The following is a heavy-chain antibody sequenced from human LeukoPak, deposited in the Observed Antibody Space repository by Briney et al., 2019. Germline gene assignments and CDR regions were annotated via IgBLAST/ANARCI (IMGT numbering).Heavy chain of an antibody. J-gene: IGHJ5*02. D-gene: IGHD3-10*01. CDR2: IYHSGST. CDR1: GASISSGGYS. V-gene: IGHV4-30-2*01. CDR3: ARRHGSGSYYNGYNWFDP. Sequence: PSQTLSLTCAVSGASISSGGYSWIWIRQPPGKGLEWIGYIYHSGSTYYNPSPKSRVTISVDRSQNQFSLRLSYVTAADTAVYYCARRHGSGSYYNGYNWFDPWGQGTLVSVSS.